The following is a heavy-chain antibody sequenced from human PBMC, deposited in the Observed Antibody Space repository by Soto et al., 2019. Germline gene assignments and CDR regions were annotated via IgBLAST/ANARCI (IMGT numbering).Heavy chain of an antibody. Sequence: QVQLVQSGAEVRKPGASVKVSCKASGYTFTNYHIHWLRQAPGQGLEWMGDINPSGGNTNYAQKFQGRXTXXXXXSXXTXYMELSSLTSEDTAVYYCARGPSSGAFDIWGQGTMVTISS. CDR1: GYTFTNYH. D-gene: IGHD6-25*01. V-gene: IGHV1-46*01. CDR3: ARGPSSGAFDI. J-gene: IGHJ3*02. CDR2: INPSGGNT.